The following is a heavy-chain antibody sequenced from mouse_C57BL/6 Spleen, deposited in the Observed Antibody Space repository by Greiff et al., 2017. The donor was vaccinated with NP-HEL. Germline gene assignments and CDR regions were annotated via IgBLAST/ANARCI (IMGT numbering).Heavy chain of an antibody. CDR1: GFTFSSYA. CDR3: AREPPYDYYAMDY. J-gene: IGHJ4*01. CDR2: ISDGGSYT. Sequence: DVQLQESGGGLVKPGGSLKLSCAASGFTFSSYAMSWVRQTPEKRLEWVATISDGGSYTYYPDNVKGRFTISRDNAKNNLYLQMSHLKSEDTAMYYCAREPPYDYYAMDYWGQGTSVTVSS. V-gene: IGHV5-4*01. D-gene: IGHD6-5*01.